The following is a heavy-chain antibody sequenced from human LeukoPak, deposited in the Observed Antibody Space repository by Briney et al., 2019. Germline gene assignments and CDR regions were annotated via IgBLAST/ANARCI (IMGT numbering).Heavy chain of an antibody. V-gene: IGHV1-46*01. CDR2: INPSGGST. CDR3: ARGPVGATTGDY. J-gene: IGHJ4*02. CDR1: GYTFTSYY. Sequence: GASVKVSCKASGYTFTSYYMHWVRQAPGQGLEWVGIINPSGGSTSYAQKFQGRVTMTRDTSTSTAYMELSSLRSEDTAVYYCARGPVGATTGDYWGQGTLVTVSS. D-gene: IGHD1-26*01.